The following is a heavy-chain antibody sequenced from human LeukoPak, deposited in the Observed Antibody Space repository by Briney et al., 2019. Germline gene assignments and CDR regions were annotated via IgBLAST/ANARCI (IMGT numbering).Heavy chain of an antibody. J-gene: IGHJ4*02. CDR2: ISKDGTYK. CDR3: ARDYYDLVDY. Sequence: GGSLRLSCEVSGYTFSNFAVNWVRQAPGKGLEWVAVISKDGTYKYFSDSVKGRFTISRDNAKNSLYLQMNSLRAEDTAVYYCARDYYDLVDYWGQGTLVTVSS. V-gene: IGHV3-30*04. CDR1: GYTFSNFA. D-gene: IGHD3-3*01.